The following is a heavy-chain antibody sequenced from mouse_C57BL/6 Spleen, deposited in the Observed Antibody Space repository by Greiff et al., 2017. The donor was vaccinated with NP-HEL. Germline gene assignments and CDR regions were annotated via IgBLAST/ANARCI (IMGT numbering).Heavy chain of an antibody. CDR2: IYPGDGDT. CDR1: GYAFSSSW. D-gene: IGHD2-1*01. CDR3: ARGRIYYGNLYAMDY. Sequence: QVTLKVSGPELVKPGASVKISCKASGYAFSSSWMNWVKQRPGKGLEWIGRIYPGDGDTNYNGKFKGKATLTADKSSSTAYMQLSSLTSEDSAVYFCARGRIYYGNLYAMDYWGQGTSVTVSS. J-gene: IGHJ4*01. V-gene: IGHV1-82*01.